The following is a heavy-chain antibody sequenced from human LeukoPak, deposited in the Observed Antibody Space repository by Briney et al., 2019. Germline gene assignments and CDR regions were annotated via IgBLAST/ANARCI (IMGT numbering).Heavy chain of an antibody. D-gene: IGHD5-12*01. CDR2: IWYDGGNK. CDR3: VKDPYEAY. CDR1: GSTFSSYG. V-gene: IGHV3-33*06. Sequence: PGGSLRLSCAASGSTFSSYGMHWVRQAPGKGLEWVAVIWYDGGNKLYGDSVKGRFTISRDNSKNTVYLQMNSLRVEDTAVYYCVKDPYEAYWGQGTLVTVSS. J-gene: IGHJ4*02.